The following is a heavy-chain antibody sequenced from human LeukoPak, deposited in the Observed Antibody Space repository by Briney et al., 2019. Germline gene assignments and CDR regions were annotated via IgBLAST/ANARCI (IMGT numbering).Heavy chain of an antibody. V-gene: IGHV5-51*01. J-gene: IGHJ4*02. Sequence: GESLKISCKGSGYSFTSYWIGWVRQMPGKGLEWMGIIYPGDSDTRYSPSFQGQVTISADKSISTAYLQWSSLKASDTAMHYCARWKSVLEWLSYFDYWGQGTLVTVSS. D-gene: IGHD3-3*01. CDR3: ARWKSVLEWLSYFDY. CDR1: GYSFTSYW. CDR2: IYPGDSDT.